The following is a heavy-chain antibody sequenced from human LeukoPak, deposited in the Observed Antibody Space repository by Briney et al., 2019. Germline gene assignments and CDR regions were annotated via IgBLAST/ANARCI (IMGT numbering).Heavy chain of an antibody. CDR1: GFTLRDYY. Sequence: PGGSLIPHWAAPGFTLRDYYLSWIRPAPGEGLGGVSYISSSGSTIYYADSVKGRFTISRDNAKNSLYLQMNSLRAEDTGVYYCARGEHNTPFPFDYWGQGTLVTVSS. CDR2: ISSSGSTI. CDR3: ARGEHNTPFPFDY. V-gene: IGHV3-11*01. J-gene: IGHJ4*02. D-gene: IGHD1/OR15-1a*01.